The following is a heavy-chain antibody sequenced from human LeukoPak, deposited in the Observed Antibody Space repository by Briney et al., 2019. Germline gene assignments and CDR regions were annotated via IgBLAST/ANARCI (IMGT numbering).Heavy chain of an antibody. CDR2: FYYSGST. CDR3: ARGILRYVDWSTFDY. J-gene: IGHJ4*02. CDR1: GFTFNNYA. Sequence: AGGPLRLSCSVSGFTFNNYAMNWVRQAPGKGLEWIGSFYYSGSTYYNPSLKSRVTISVDTSKNQFSLKLSSVTAADTAVYYCARGILRYVDWSTFDYWGQGTLVTVSS. D-gene: IGHD3-9*01. V-gene: IGHV4-39*01.